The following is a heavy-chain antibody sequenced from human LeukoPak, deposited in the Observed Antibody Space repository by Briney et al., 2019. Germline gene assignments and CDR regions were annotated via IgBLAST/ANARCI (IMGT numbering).Heavy chain of an antibody. CDR3: ARETSQKGAHYMDV. CDR2: IYYSGST. CDR1: GGSISSSSYY. Sequence: MASETLSLTCTVSGGSISSSSYYWGWIRQPPGKGLEWIGYIYYSGSTNYNPSLKSRVTISVDTSKNQFSLKLSSVTAADTAVCYCARETSQKGAHYMDVWGKGTTVTISS. D-gene: IGHD3-16*01. V-gene: IGHV4-61*01. J-gene: IGHJ6*03.